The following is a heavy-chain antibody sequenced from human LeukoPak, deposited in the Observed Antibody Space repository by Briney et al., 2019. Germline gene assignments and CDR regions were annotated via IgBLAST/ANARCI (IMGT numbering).Heavy chain of an antibody. CDR1: GGSFSGYY. Sequence: SETLSLTCAVYGGSFSGYYWSWIRQPPGKGLEWIGEINHSGSTNYNRSLKSRVTISVDTSKNQFSLKLSSVTAADTAVYYCASQQLAYYYYYYYMDVWGKGTTVTISS. J-gene: IGHJ6*03. V-gene: IGHV4-34*01. CDR3: ASQQLAYYYYYYYMDV. CDR2: INHSGST. D-gene: IGHD6-13*01.